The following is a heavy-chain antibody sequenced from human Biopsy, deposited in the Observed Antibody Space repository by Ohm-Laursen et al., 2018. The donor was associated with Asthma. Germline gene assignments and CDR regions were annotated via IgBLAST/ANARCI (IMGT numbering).Heavy chain of an antibody. D-gene: IGHD2-15*01. J-gene: IGHJ6*02. V-gene: IGHV3-21*01. CDR3: ARDSGGDWSCSDRRCDYYYTYAMDV. Sequence: SLRLSCTASGFVFNYYSINWVRQAPGKGLEWVASISSGTTYIYYADSVKGRFTISRDNGKNSLFLQMSSLRAEDTAVYYCARDSGGDWSCSDRRCDYYYTYAMDVWGQGTTVTVSS. CDR1: GFVFNYYS. CDR2: ISSGTTYI.